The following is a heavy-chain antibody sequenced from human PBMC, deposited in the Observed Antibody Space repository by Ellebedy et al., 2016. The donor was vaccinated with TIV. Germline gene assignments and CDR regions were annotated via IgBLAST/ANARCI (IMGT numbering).Heavy chain of an antibody. CDR3: ASGGRDCSGGSCYFSYYYYYGMDV. Sequence: MPSETLSLTCAVSGGSISSSNWWSWVRQPPGKGLEWIGEIYHSGSTNYNPSLKSRVTISVDKSKNQFSLKLSSVTAADTAVYYCASGGRDCSGGSCYFSYYYYYGMDVWGQGTTVTVSS. CDR1: GGSISSSNW. D-gene: IGHD2-15*01. CDR2: IYHSGST. V-gene: IGHV4-4*02. J-gene: IGHJ6*02.